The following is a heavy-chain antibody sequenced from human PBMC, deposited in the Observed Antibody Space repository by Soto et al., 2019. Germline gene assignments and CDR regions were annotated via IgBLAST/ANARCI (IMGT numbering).Heavy chain of an antibody. J-gene: IGHJ5*01. CDR3: ARWVGGSMYDNSGKYDS. V-gene: IGHV3-30*03. Sequence: QVQLVESGGGVVQPGRSLRLTCAASGFTFSSNGMHWVRQAPGKGLEWVALVAYDGSKTYYGDSVRGRFTITRDNSENTLYLQMNSLRAEDTAVYYCARWVGGSMYDNSGKYDSWGQGILVTVSS. D-gene: IGHD3-22*01. CDR1: GFTFSSNG. CDR2: VAYDGSKT.